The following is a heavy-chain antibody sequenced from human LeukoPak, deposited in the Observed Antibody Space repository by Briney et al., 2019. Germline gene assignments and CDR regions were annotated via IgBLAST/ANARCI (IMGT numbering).Heavy chain of an antibody. Sequence: PGRSLRLSCAASGFTFSNYAMHWVRQAPGKGLEWVAVISHDGSNKYHADSVEGRFTISRDNAKNSLYLQMNSLRAEDTALYYCAAEMVRGVINWGQGTLVTVSS. CDR3: AAEMVRGVIN. V-gene: IGHV3-30-3*01. D-gene: IGHD3-10*01. CDR2: ISHDGSNK. J-gene: IGHJ4*02. CDR1: GFTFSNYA.